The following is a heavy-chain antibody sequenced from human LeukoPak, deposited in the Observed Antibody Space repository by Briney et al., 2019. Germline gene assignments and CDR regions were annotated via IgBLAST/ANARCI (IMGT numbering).Heavy chain of an antibody. CDR1: GGSISTYH. CDR3: ARRGSSSSLDY. V-gene: IGHV4-59*08. J-gene: IGHJ4*02. Sequence: SETLSLTCTVSGGSISTYHWSWIRQPPGKGLEWIGYIYYSGSTKYNPSLKSRVTISVDTSKSQFSLKLSSVTAADTAVYYCARRGSSSSLDYWGQGTLVTVSS. D-gene: IGHD6-6*01. CDR2: IYYSGST.